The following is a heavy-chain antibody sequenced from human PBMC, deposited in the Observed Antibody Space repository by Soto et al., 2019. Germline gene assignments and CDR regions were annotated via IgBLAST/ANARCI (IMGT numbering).Heavy chain of an antibody. J-gene: IGHJ3*02. V-gene: IGHV3-48*01. D-gene: IGHD3-22*01. CDR3: ARVYYYDSSGPLRDAFDI. Sequence: PGGSLRLSCAASGFTFSTYSMNWVRQAPGKGLEWVSSISSSSTIYYADSVKGRFTISRDNAKNSLYLQMNSLRAEDTAVYYCARVYYYDSSGPLRDAFDIWGQGTMVTVSS. CDR2: ISSSSTI. CDR1: GFTFSTYS.